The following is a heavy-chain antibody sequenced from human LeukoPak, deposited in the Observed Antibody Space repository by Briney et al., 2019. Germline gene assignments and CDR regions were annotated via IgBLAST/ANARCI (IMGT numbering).Heavy chain of an antibody. CDR3: ARAYSSSWYWYAYYYYYMDV. CDR1: GYTFTSYA. J-gene: IGHJ6*03. Sequence: ASVKVSCKASGYTFTSYAMNWVRQAPGQGLEWMGWINTHTGNPAYAQGFTGRFVFSLDTSVSTAYLQISSLKAEDTAVYYCARAYSSSWYWYAYYYYYMDVWGKGTTVTVSS. D-gene: IGHD6-13*01. CDR2: INTHTGNP. V-gene: IGHV7-4-1*02.